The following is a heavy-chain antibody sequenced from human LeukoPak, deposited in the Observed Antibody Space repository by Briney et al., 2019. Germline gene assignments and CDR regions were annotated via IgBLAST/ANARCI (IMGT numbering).Heavy chain of an antibody. D-gene: IGHD3-22*01. Sequence: PGGSLRLSCAASGFTFSSYAMSWVRQAPGKGLEWVSAISGSGGSTYYADSVKGRFTIYRDNSKNTLYLQMNSLRAEDTAVYYCAKGEAYYDSSGYFDYWGQGTLVTVSS. CDR1: GFTFSSYA. CDR2: ISGSGGST. J-gene: IGHJ4*02. CDR3: AKGEAYYDSSGYFDY. V-gene: IGHV3-23*01.